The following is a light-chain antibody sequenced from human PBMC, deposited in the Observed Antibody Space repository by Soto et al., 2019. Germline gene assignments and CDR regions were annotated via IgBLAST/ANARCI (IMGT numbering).Light chain of an antibody. V-gene: IGLV2-14*01. J-gene: IGLJ1*01. CDR1: SSDVGGYDY. CDR3: SSHTSGSTRV. CDR2: EVT. Sequence: QSALTQPASVSGSPGQSIAISCTGTSSDVGGYDYVSWYQQQPDKAPKLMIYEVTKRPSGVSNRFSGSNSGNTASLTNSGLQAEDEADYYCSSHTSGSTRVFGTGTK.